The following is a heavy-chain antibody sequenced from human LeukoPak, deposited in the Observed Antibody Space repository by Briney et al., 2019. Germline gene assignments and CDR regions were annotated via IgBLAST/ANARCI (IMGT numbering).Heavy chain of an antibody. CDR2: IKSKADGETI. Sequence: GGSLRLSCAASGFTFTNAWMNWVRQAPGKGLEWVGRIKSKADGETIDYAAPVKGRFTFSRDDSKNMLYLQMNSLKSEDTAVYYCSTLTSRGLSDSWGQGTLVTVSS. D-gene: IGHD1-20*01. CDR3: STLTSRGLSDS. J-gene: IGHJ4*02. V-gene: IGHV3-15*07. CDR1: GFTFTNAW.